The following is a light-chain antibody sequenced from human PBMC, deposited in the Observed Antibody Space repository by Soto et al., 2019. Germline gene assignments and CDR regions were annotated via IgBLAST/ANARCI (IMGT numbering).Light chain of an antibody. J-gene: IGLJ2*01. CDR3: QAWDSSTLVV. CDR1: KLGDKY. CDR2: QDS. Sequence: SYELTQPPSVSVSPGQTASITCSGDKLGDKYACWYQQKPGQSPVLVIYQDSKRPSGIPERFSGSNSGNTATLTISGTQAMDESYYYCQAWDSSTLVVFGGGTKLTVL. V-gene: IGLV3-1*01.